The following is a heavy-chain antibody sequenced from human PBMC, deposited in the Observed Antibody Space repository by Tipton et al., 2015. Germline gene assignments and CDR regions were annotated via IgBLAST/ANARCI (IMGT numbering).Heavy chain of an antibody. J-gene: IGHJ4*02. D-gene: IGHD3/OR15-3a*01. CDR1: GFNVTGHG. CDR3: STVNLGLWDY. V-gene: IGHV3-74*03. Sequence: GSLRLSCVVSGFNVTGHGLQWVRQGPGKGLVWVSRISADDSAATYAEFAKGRFTISRDNAKNTVDLEINSLTDDDTAVYFCSTVNLGLWDYWGQGTLVTVSS. CDR2: ISADDSAA.